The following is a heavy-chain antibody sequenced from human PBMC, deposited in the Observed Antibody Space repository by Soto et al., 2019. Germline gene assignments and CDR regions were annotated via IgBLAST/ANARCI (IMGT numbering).Heavy chain of an antibody. D-gene: IGHD5-18*01. Sequence: SVKVSCKASGGTFSSYAISWVRQAPGQGLEWMGGIIPIFGTANYAQKLQGRVTITSDESTSTAYMELSSLRSEDTAVYYCAREPQVDTAMVNYYYGMDXWGQGTTVTVS. CDR3: AREPQVDTAMVNYYYGMDX. CDR1: GGTFSSYA. CDR2: IIPIFGTA. V-gene: IGHV1-69*13. J-gene: IGHJ6*02.